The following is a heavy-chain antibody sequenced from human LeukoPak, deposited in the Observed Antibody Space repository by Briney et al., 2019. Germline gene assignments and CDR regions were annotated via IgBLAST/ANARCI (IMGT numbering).Heavy chain of an antibody. CDR2: ISGSGGST. V-gene: IGHV3-23*01. CDR1: GFTFISYA. Sequence: GGSLRLSCAASGFTFISYAMSWVRQAPGKGLEWVSAISGSGGSTYYADSVKGRFTISRDNSKNTLYLQMNSMRAEGTAVYYCAKDGLDTAMADWGQGTLVTVSS. J-gene: IGHJ4*02. D-gene: IGHD5-18*01. CDR3: AKDGLDTAMAD.